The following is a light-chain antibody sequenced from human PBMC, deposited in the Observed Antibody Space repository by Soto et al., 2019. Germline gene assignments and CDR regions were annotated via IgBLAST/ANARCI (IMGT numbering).Light chain of an antibody. CDR1: QSIDNW. V-gene: IGKV1-5*03. CDR2: RAS. Sequence: DIQMTQSPSTLSSSVGDRVTITCRASQSIDNWLAWSQQKPGKAPKLLISRASNLQSGVPSRFSGSGSGTECSFTMTCLLPEDFATFNCQLYHILYTFGQGTKLEIK. CDR3: QLYHILYT. J-gene: IGKJ2*01.